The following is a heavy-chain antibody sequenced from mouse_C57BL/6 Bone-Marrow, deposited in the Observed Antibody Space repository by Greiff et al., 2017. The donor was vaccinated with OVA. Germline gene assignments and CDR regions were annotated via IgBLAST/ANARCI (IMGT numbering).Heavy chain of an antibody. J-gene: IGHJ3*01. CDR3: ARWRLSY. CDR2: INPNNGGT. Sequence: EVQLQQPGPELVKPGASVKISCKASGYTFTDYYMNWVKQSHGKSLEWIGDINPNNGGTSYNQKFKGKATLTVDKSSSTAYMELRSLTSEDSAVYYCARWRLSYWGQGTLVTVSA. CDR1: GYTFTDYY. V-gene: IGHV1-26*01. D-gene: IGHD3-2*02.